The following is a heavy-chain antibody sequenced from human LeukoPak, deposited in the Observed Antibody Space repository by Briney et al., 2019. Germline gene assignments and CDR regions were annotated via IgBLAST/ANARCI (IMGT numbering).Heavy chain of an antibody. CDR3: TRDDIVGARDFDY. V-gene: IGHV1-2*02. J-gene: IGHJ4*02. Sequence: ASVKVSCKASGYTFTDYYIHWVRQAPGQGLEWMGWINPNSGDTKSAQKLQGRLTMTRDTSITTTYMDLSRLTSDDTAVYYCTRDDIVGARDFDYWGQGTLVTVSS. CDR1: GYTFTDYY. CDR2: INPNSGDT. D-gene: IGHD1-26*01.